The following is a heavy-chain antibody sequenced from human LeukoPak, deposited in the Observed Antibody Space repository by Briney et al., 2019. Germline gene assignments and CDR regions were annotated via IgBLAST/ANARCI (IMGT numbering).Heavy chain of an antibody. CDR2: ISGSGGST. V-gene: IGHV3-23*01. Sequence: GGSLRLSCAASGFTFSSYGMSWVRQAPGKGLEWVSAISGSGGSTYYADSVKGRFTISRDNAKNSLYLQMNSLRAEDTAVYYCARDVGWQLSDYWGQGTLVTVSS. CDR1: GFTFSSYG. J-gene: IGHJ4*02. CDR3: ARDVGWQLSDY. D-gene: IGHD1-26*01.